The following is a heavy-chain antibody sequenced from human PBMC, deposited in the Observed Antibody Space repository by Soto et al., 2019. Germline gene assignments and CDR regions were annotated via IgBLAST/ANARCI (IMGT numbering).Heavy chain of an antibody. Sequence: GSLRLSCAASGFTFSSYAMSWVRQAPGKGLEWVSAISGSGGSAYYADSVKGRFTISRDNSKNTLYLQMNSLRAEDTAVYYCAKGISRSGWYEGYYGMDVWGQGTTVTVSS. J-gene: IGHJ6*02. CDR1: GFTFSSYA. CDR3: AKGISRSGWYEGYYGMDV. D-gene: IGHD6-19*01. CDR2: ISGSGGSA. V-gene: IGHV3-23*01.